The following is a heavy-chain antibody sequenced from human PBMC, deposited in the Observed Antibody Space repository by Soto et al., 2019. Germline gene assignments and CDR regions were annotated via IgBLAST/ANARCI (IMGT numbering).Heavy chain of an antibody. CDR2: IKTDGSFS. Sequence: PGGSLRLSCAASGFTFSSYYMHWVRQAPGKGLVWISRIKTDGSFSSYADSVKGRFTISRDNARNTLFLQMNSLSDDDTAVYYCARGFYGDPPALDYWGQGTLVTVSS. V-gene: IGHV3-74*01. CDR1: GFTFSSYY. J-gene: IGHJ4*02. D-gene: IGHD4-17*01. CDR3: ARGFYGDPPALDY.